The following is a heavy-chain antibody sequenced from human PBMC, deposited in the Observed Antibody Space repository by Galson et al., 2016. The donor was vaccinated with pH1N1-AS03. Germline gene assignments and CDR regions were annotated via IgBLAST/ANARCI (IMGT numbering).Heavy chain of an antibody. V-gene: IGHV1-18*01. CDR2: IGTYT. CDR3: ARSGSGSFYEGDF. D-gene: IGHD3-10*01. J-gene: IGHJ4*02. CDR1: GYTLTNYG. Sequence: SVKVSCKASGYTLTNYGISWVRQAPGQGLEYMGWIGTYTIYAQKLQGRVTMTTDTSTSTAYMELRSLRSDDTAVYYCARSGSGSFYEGDFWGQGTLVSVSS.